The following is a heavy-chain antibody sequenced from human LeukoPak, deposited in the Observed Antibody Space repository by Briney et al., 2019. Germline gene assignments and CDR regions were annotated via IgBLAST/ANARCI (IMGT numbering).Heavy chain of an antibody. CDR2: ITNTAVTT. D-gene: IGHD3-10*01. J-gene: IGHJ4*02. CDR1: GFTFTTYA. Sequence: GGSLRLSCSASGFTFTTYAMTWVRQAPGKGLEWVSTITNTAVTTYYADSVKGRFTIPRDNSKNNLYLQMNRLTVEDTAVYYCVKGQTYYGSGSYKPHWGQGTLVSVSS. V-gene: IGHV3-23*01. CDR3: VKGQTYYGSGSYKPH.